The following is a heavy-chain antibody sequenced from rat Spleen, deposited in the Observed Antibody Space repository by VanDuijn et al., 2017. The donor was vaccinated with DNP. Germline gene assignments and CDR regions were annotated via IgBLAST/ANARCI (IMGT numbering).Heavy chain of an antibody. CDR3: TSPVPSGHYVMDA. J-gene: IGHJ4*01. D-gene: IGHD4-3*01. CDR2: ITSNGGAT. V-gene: IGHV5-31*01. CDR1: GFTFSYYW. Sequence: EVQLMESGGDLVQPGKSLKLSCVASGFTFSYYWMTWVRQVPGKGLEWLASITSNGGATYYLDSVKGRFTISRDDAQDTLYLQMNSLRSEDTATYYCTSPVPSGHYVMDAWGQGTSVTVSS.